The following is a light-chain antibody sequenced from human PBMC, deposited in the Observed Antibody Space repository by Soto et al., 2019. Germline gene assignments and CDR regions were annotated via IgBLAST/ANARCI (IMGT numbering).Light chain of an antibody. Sequence: DIQLTQSPATRSASVGYRVTITWRASQSISVWLAWYQQKPGKAPKVLIWDAYSLQRGVPSTFSGSGSGTEFTLTISSLQPDDFATYYCQQYNNYATWTCGQGTKVDIK. CDR2: DAY. CDR3: QQYNNYATWT. J-gene: IGKJ1*01. CDR1: QSISVW. V-gene: IGKV1-5*01.